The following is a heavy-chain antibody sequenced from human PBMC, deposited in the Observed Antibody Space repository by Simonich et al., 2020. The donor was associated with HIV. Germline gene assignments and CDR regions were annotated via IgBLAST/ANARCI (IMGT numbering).Heavy chain of an antibody. V-gene: IGHV1-24*01. CDR2: VAPEDGET. J-gene: IGHJ1*01. CDR3: ATDSAYYYDSRDFYGGYFQH. CDR1: GYTLTDLS. Sequence: QVQLVQSGAEVKKPGASVKVSCKVSGYTLTDLSLHWVRQAPGKGLEVMGNVAPEDGETIYSQEFQGRVTMTEDTSTDTAYMELSSLRSEDTAVYYCATDSAYYYDSRDFYGGYFQHWGQGTLVTVSS. D-gene: IGHD3-22*01.